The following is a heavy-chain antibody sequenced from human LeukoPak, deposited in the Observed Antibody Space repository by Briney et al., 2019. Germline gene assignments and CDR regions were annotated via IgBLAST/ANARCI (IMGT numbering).Heavy chain of an antibody. Sequence: GGSLRLSCATSGFTFSSYSIIWVRQAPGKGLEWVSYISNEGRTRYFADAVKGRFSISRDSAKKSVYLQMNSLRDDDTAVYYCAAVRGPTLEIMYFNYWGQGTLVTVSS. D-gene: IGHD4-23*01. CDR3: AAVRGPTLEIMYFNY. V-gene: IGHV3-48*02. J-gene: IGHJ4*02. CDR1: GFTFSSYS. CDR2: ISNEGRTR.